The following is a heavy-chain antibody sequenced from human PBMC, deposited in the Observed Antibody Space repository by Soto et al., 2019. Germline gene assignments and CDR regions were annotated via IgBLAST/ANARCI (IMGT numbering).Heavy chain of an antibody. D-gene: IGHD3-10*01. Sequence: GSLRLSCAASGFTFSSYGMHWVRQAPGKGLEWVAVIWYDGSNKYYADSVKGRFTISRDNSKNTLYLQMNSLRAEDTAVYYCAREVGSYRAFDYWGQGTLVTVSS. CDR1: GFTFSSYG. J-gene: IGHJ4*02. CDR3: AREVGSYRAFDY. CDR2: IWYDGSNK. V-gene: IGHV3-33*01.